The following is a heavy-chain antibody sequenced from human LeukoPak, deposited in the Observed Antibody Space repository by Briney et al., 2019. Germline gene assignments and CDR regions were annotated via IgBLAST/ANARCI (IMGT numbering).Heavy chain of an antibody. V-gene: IGHV3-33*06. J-gene: IGHJ4*02. CDR1: GFTFSSYG. D-gene: IGHD3-22*01. CDR2: IWYDGSNK. Sequence: GRSLRLSCAVSGFTFSSYGMHWVRQAPGKGLEWVAVIWYDGSNKYYADSVKGRFTISRDNSKNTLYLQMNSLRAEDTAVYYCAKDQARGYPHYYFDYWGQGTLVTVSS. CDR3: AKDQARGYPHYYFDY.